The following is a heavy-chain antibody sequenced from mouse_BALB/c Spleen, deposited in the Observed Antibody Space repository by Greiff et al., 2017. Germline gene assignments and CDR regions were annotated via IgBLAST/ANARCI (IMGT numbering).Heavy chain of an antibody. CDR1: GYAFTNYL. CDR3: ARRGNNPYAMDY. D-gene: IGHD2-1*01. CDR2: INPGSGGT. J-gene: IGHJ4*01. Sequence: QVQLQQSGAELVRPGTSVKVSCKASGYAFTNYLIEWVKQRPGQGLEWIGVINPGSGGTNYNEKFKGKATLTADKSSSTAYMQLSSLTSDDSAVYFCARRGNNPYAMDYWGQGTSVTVSS. V-gene: IGHV1-54*03.